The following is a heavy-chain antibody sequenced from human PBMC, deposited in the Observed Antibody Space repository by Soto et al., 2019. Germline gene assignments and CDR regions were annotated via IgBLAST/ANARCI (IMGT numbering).Heavy chain of an antibody. V-gene: IGHV3-33*06. CDR3: AKGKRPPPPYSAYEPFDY. CDR2: FWKDGTTK. D-gene: IGHD5-12*01. Sequence: QVQLVESGGGVVQPGKSLRLSCAASGFTLSSSVMHWVRQAPGKGLEWVAVFWKDGTTKYDADSVKGRFTISRDNSKNTLYLELNSLWPEDTALYYCAKGKRPPPPYSAYEPFDYWGHGTLVSVSS. CDR1: GFTLSSSV. J-gene: IGHJ4*01.